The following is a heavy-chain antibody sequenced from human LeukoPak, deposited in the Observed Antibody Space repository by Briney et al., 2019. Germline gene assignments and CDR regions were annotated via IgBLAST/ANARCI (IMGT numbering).Heavy chain of an antibody. CDR1: GGSFSGYY. J-gene: IGHJ4*02. CDR3: ARRRLGYYFDY. CDR2: INPRGST. Sequence: KPSETLSLSCGAYGGSFSGYYWSWIRQPPGKGLEWIGEINPRGSTNYNPSLKSRVTLSADTSKNQFSLTLNSVTAADTAVYYCARRRLGYYFDYWGQGTLVTVSS. V-gene: IGHV4-34*01. D-gene: IGHD5-24*01.